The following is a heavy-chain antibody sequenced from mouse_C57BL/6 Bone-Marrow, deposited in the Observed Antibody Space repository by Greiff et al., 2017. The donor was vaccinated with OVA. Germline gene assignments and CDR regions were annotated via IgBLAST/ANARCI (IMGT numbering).Heavy chain of an antibody. J-gene: IGHJ2*01. V-gene: IGHV1-75*01. CDR2: IFPGSGST. CDR1: GYTFTDYY. Sequence: QVQLQQSGAELVRPGASVKLSCKASGYTFTDYYINWVKQRPGQGLEWIGWIFPGSGSTYYNEKFKGKATLTVDKSSSTAYMLLSSLTSEDSAVYFCARQGQLELREYFDYWGQGTTLTVSS. CDR3: ARQGQLELREYFDY. D-gene: IGHD3-2*01.